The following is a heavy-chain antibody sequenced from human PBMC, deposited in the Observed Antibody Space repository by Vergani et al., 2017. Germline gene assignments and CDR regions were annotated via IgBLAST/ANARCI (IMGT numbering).Heavy chain of an antibody. CDR3: AGHGRRRLTIFGVVIKANYFDY. CDR1: GGSFSGYY. D-gene: IGHD3-3*01. CDR2: INHSGST. Sequence: QVQLQQWGAGLLKPSETLSLTCAVYGGSFSGYYWSWIRQPPGKGLEWIGEINHSGSTNYNPSLKSRVTISVDTSKNQFSLNLSSVTAADTAVYYGAGHGRRRLTIFGVVIKANYFDYWGQGTLVTVSS. V-gene: IGHV4-34*01. J-gene: IGHJ4*02.